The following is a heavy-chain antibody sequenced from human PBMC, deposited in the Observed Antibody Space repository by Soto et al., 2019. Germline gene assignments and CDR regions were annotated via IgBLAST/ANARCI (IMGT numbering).Heavy chain of an antibody. CDR2: INHSGST. Sequence: SETLSLTCAVYGGSFSGYYWSWIRQPPGKGLEWIGEINHSGSTNYNPSLKSRVTISVDTSKNQFSLKLSSVTAADTAVYYCARGGLGYCSGGSCYRTDPFDYWGQGTLVTVSS. CDR1: GGSFSGYY. V-gene: IGHV4-34*01. D-gene: IGHD2-15*01. CDR3: ARGGLGYCSGGSCYRTDPFDY. J-gene: IGHJ4*02.